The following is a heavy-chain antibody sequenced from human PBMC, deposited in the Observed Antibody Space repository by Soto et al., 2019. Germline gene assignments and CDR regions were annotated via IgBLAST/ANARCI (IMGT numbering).Heavy chain of an antibody. CDR3: ARLPIVVVGDAFGI. CDR2: INPNSGGT. Sequence: GASVKVSCKASGYTFTGYYMHWVRQAPGQGLEWMGWINPNSGGTNYAQKFQGRVTMTRDTSISTAYMELSRLRSDDTAVYYCARLPIVVVGDAFGIWGQGTMVTVSS. CDR1: GYTFTGYY. V-gene: IGHV1-2*02. D-gene: IGHD2-15*01. J-gene: IGHJ3*02.